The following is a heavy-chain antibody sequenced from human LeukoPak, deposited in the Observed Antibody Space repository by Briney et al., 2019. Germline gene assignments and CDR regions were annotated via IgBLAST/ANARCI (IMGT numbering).Heavy chain of an antibody. V-gene: IGHV4-39*01. J-gene: IGHJ4*02. CDR2: IYYSGST. Sequence: SETLSLTCTVSGGSISSSSYYWGWIRQPPGKGLEWIGSIYYSGSTYYNPSLKSRVTISVDTSKNQFSLKLSSVTAADTAVYYCARHTGGWYLQHYYFDYWGQGTLVTVSS. CDR3: ARHTGGWYLQHYYFDY. CDR1: GGSISSSSYY. D-gene: IGHD6-19*01.